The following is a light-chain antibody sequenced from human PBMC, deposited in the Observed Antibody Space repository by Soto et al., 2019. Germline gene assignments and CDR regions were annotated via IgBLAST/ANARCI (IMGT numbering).Light chain of an antibody. CDR3: LHYPNWPPT. Sequence: TVMTQSPGTLSVSPGETATVSCTASQSVGRDLAWYQQKRGQAPRLLIYEASTRATGLPARFSGSGSGTDFTLNISSLQSEDFAFYFCLHYPNWPPTFGQGTKLDSK. CDR2: EAS. V-gene: IGKV3-15*01. J-gene: IGKJ1*01. CDR1: QSVGRD.